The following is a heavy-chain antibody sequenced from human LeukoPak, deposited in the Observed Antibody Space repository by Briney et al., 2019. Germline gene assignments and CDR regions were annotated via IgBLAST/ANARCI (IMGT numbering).Heavy chain of an antibody. CDR1: GGSISSSNW. Sequence: SETLSLTCAVSGGSISSSNWWSWVRQPPGKGLEWIGEIYHSGSTNYNPSLKSRVTISVDTSKNQFSLKLSSVTAADTAVYYCARMIFGVVINDAFDIWGQGTMVTVSS. CDR3: ARMIFGVVINDAFDI. J-gene: IGHJ3*02. V-gene: IGHV4-4*02. CDR2: IYHSGST. D-gene: IGHD3-3*01.